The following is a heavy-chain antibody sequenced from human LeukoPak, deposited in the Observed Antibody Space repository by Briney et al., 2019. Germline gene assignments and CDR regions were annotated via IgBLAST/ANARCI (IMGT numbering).Heavy chain of an antibody. CDR1: GDSVSINSAA. D-gene: IGHD3-22*01. CDR3: VRDHDGSMPFDY. Sequence: SQTLSLTCAISGDSVSINSAAWNWIRQYPSSGLEWLGRTYYRSKWYSQSAVSVKSRITINPDTSKNPFSLQLNSVTPEDTAVYYCVRDHDGSMPFDYWGQGTLVTVSS. CDR2: TYYRSKWYS. J-gene: IGHJ4*02. V-gene: IGHV6-1*01.